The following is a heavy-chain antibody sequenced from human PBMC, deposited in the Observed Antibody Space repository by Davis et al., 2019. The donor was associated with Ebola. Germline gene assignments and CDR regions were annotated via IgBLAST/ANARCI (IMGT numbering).Heavy chain of an antibody. J-gene: IGHJ4*02. D-gene: IGHD1-26*01. V-gene: IGHV1-69*04. CDR3: ARGWQWELTPGG. CDR1: GYTFTSYG. CDR2: IIPILGIA. Sequence: AASVKVSCKASGYTFTSYGISWVRQAPGQGLEWMGRIIPILGIANYAQKFQGRVTITADKSTSTAYMELSSLRSEDTAVYYCARGWQWELTPGGWGQGTLVTVSS.